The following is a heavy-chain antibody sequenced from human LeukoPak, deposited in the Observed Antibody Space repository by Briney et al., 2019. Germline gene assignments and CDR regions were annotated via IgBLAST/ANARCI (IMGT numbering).Heavy chain of an antibody. CDR3: AKDHPDYYDSSGYSDY. D-gene: IGHD3-22*01. CDR2: IRYDGSNK. Sequence: GRSLRLSCAASGFTFSSYGMHWVRQAPGKGLEWVAFIRYDGSNKYYADSVKGRFTISRDNSKNTLYLQMNSLRAEDTAVYYCAKDHPDYYDSSGYSDYWGQGTLVTVSS. CDR1: GFTFSSYG. J-gene: IGHJ4*02. V-gene: IGHV3-30*02.